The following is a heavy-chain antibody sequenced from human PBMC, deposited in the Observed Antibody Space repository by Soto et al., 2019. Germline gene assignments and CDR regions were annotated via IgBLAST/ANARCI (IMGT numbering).Heavy chain of an antibody. D-gene: IGHD3-16*01. CDR2: INHVGGT. CDR1: GGFLSESY. Sequence: SETLSLTCAFYGGFLSESYWTCIRQPPGNGLDWLGEINHVGGTNYNPSLKSRVTMSVDTSQNQLSLRLISVTAADTAMYFCVRIRYQLPSSVLWLDPWGQGTPVTVSS. CDR3: VRIRYQLPSSVLWLDP. J-gene: IGHJ5*02. V-gene: IGHV4-34*01.